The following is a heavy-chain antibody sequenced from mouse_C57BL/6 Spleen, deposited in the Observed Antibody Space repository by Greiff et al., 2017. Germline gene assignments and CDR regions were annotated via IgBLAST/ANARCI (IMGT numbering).Heavy chain of an antibody. CDR3: ARRVYGSSYAMDY. J-gene: IGHJ4*01. Sequence: VQLQQPGAELVKPGASVKLSCKASGYTFTSYWMHWVKQRPGQGLEWIGMIHPNSGSTNYNEKFKSKATLTVDKSSSTAYMQLSSLTSEDSAVYYCARRVYGSSYAMDYWGQGTSVTVSS. V-gene: IGHV1-64*01. CDR2: IHPNSGST. D-gene: IGHD1-1*01. CDR1: GYTFTSYW.